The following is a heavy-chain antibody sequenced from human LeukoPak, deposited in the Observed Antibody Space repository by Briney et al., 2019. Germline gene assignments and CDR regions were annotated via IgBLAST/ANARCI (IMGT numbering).Heavy chain of an antibody. V-gene: IGHV3-23*01. D-gene: IGHD5-18*01. CDR1: GFTFSNYG. CDR3: AGDRYGIDSH. J-gene: IGHJ4*02. CDR2: ISNDGGHT. Sequence: GGCLRHSHAASGFTFSNYGISWVRQAPGKGLQWVSTISNDGGHTYYTDSVKGRFAISRDKSDNTLYLQMNNLRAEDTAVYYCAGDRYGIDSHWGQGTLVTVSS.